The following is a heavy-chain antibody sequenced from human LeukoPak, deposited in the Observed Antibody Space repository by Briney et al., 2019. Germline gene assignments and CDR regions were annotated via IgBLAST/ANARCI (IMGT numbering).Heavy chain of an antibody. CDR3: ARPPPSCSSTSCYQHY. CDR2: ISSSSSYT. Sequence: GGSLRLSCAASGFTFSDYYMSWIRQAPGKGLEWVSYISSSSSYTNYADSVKGRFTISRDNAKNSLYLQMNSLRAEDTAVYYCARPPPSCSSTSCYQHYWGQGTLVTVSS. J-gene: IGHJ4*02. V-gene: IGHV3-11*03. CDR1: GFTFSDYY. D-gene: IGHD2-2*01.